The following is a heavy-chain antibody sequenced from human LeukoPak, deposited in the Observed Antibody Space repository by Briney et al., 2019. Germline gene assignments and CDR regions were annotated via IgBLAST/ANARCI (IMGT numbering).Heavy chain of an antibody. D-gene: IGHD1-20*01. V-gene: IGHV1-69*04. J-gene: IGHJ4*02. CDR3: ATTLGWRVYHWNERARFDY. CDR2: IIPILGIA. CDR1: GGSFSSYA. Sequence: SVKVSCKASGGSFSSYAISWVRQAPGQGLEWMGRIIPILGIANYAQKFQGRVTITADKSTSTAYMELSSLRSEDTAVYYCATTLGWRVYHWNERARFDYWGRGTLVTVSS.